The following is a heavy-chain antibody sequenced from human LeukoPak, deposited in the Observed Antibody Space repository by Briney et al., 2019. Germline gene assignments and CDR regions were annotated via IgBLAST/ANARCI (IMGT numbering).Heavy chain of an antibody. J-gene: IGHJ4*02. D-gene: IGHD2-21*01. CDR1: GFSFGSHP. Sequence: QPGASLRLSCAASGFSFGSHPMNWVRQAPGKGLEWVSGITGSGDYTYYIDSVQGRFTISRDNSKNMLFLQMNSLRAEDTAVYYCARGVMAARLYYFDYWGRGILVTVSS. V-gene: IGHV3-23*01. CDR2: ITGSGDYT. CDR3: ARGVMAARLYYFDY.